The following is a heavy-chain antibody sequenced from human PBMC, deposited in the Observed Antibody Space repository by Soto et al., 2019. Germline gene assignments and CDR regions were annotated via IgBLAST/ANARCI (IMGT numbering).Heavy chain of an antibody. J-gene: IGHJ2*01. D-gene: IGHD4-17*01. Sequence: QVQLVQAGAEVKKPGSSVKVSCKASGGTFSSYAISWVRQAPGQGLEWMGGIIPIFGTANYAQKFQGRVTITADESTSTAYMELSSLRYEDTAVYYCARDRDGDPSYWYFDLWGRGTLVTVSS. CDR1: GGTFSSYA. V-gene: IGHV1-69*01. CDR2: IIPIFGTA. CDR3: ARDRDGDPSYWYFDL.